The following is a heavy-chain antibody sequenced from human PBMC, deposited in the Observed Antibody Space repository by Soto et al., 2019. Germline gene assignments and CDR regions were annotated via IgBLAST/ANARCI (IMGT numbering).Heavy chain of an antibody. CDR3: ARHGAVATISWGTYGMDV. Sequence: EVQLVESGGGLVQPGGSLRLSCAASGFTFSSYWMHWVRQAPGEGLVWVSRINSDGSNTTYADSVKGRFTTSRDNAKNTLFLQMNSLRGEDTAVYYCARHGAVATISWGTYGMDVWGQGTTVTVSS. CDR1: GFTFSSYW. V-gene: IGHV3-74*01. CDR2: INSDGSNT. J-gene: IGHJ6*02. D-gene: IGHD5-12*01.